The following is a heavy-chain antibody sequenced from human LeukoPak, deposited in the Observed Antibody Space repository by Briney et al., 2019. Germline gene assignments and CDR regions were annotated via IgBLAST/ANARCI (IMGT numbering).Heavy chain of an antibody. D-gene: IGHD6-19*01. CDR1: GGSISSYY. CDR2: IYTSGST. J-gene: IGHJ4*02. Sequence: SETLSLTCTVSGGSISSYYWSWIRQPAGKGLEWIGRIYTSGSTNYNPSLKSRVTMSVDTSKNQFSLKLSSVTAADTAVYYCARRHQDSSGWYQTSYYFDYWGQGTLVTVSS. CDR3: ARRHQDSSGWYQTSYYFDY. V-gene: IGHV4-4*07.